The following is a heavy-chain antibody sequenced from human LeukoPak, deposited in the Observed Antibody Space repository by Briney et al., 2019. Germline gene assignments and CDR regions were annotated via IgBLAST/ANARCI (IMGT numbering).Heavy chain of an antibody. J-gene: IGHJ4*02. Sequence: GGSLRLSCAGSGFTFSNYAMSWVRQAPGKGLEWVSAISGSGSSTYYTDSVKGRFTISRDNSKNTLYLQMNSLRAEDTAIYYCAKGGVVVSPQYYFDYWGQGTLVIVSS. D-gene: IGHD3-22*01. CDR3: AKGGVVVSPQYYFDY. V-gene: IGHV3-23*01. CDR2: ISGSGSST. CDR1: GFTFSNYA.